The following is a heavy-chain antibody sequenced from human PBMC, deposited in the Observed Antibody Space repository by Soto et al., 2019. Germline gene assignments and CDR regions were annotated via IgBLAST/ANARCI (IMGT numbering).Heavy chain of an antibody. D-gene: IGHD5-12*01. CDR3: VKFTNRYDSTFSENDAFDM. Sequence: EVQLLESGGGLVQPGGSLRLSCAASGFTFSSFAMSWVRQAPGKGLEWVSTIHSSGGDTYYADSVKGRFTISRDNSKKTVYLHMNSLRVEDTAVYYCVKFTNRYDSTFSENDAFDMWGQGTMVTVSS. CDR1: GFTFSSFA. V-gene: IGHV3-23*05. CDR2: IHSSGGDT. J-gene: IGHJ3*02.